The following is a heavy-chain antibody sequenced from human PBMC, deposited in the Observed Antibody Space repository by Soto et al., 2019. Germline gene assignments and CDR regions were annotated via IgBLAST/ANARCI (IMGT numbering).Heavy chain of an antibody. Sequence: GGSLRLSCAASGFTFRSYAMNWVRQAPGKGLEWVSAISGSGGSTYYADSVKGRFTISRDNSKNTLFLQMNSLRAEDTAVYYCAKDLQGGRGDAFDIWGQGTMVTVS. V-gene: IGHV3-23*01. CDR3: AKDLQGGRGDAFDI. J-gene: IGHJ3*02. CDR1: GFTFRSYA. CDR2: ISGSGGST. D-gene: IGHD3-10*01.